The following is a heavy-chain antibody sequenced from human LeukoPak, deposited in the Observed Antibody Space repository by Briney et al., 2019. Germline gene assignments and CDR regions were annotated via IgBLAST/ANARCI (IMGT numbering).Heavy chain of an antibody. CDR3: AKGRGASRRSIDS. CDR2: ISSSSTYI. J-gene: IGHJ4*02. V-gene: IGHV3-21*01. D-gene: IGHD1-26*01. CDR1: GFIYRRFS. Sequence: GVPLRLPCGACGFIYRRFSKLGPRQSPGKGVEWVSSISSSSTYIYYADSLKGRFTISRDNAKNTLYLQMNSLRAEDTAVYYCAKGRGASRRSIDSWGQGTVVTVSS.